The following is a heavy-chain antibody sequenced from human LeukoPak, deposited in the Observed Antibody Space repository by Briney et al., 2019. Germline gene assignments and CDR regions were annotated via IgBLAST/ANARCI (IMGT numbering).Heavy chain of an antibody. Sequence: SVKVSCKASGGTFSSYAISWVRQAPGQGLEWMGGIIPIFGTANYAQKFQGRVTITADESTSTAYMELSSLRSEDTAVYYCARDPNCNSTSCYAATDYWGQGTLVTVSS. CDR2: IIPIFGTA. CDR1: GGTFSSYA. J-gene: IGHJ4*02. D-gene: IGHD2-2*01. CDR3: ARDPNCNSTSCYAATDY. V-gene: IGHV1-69*13.